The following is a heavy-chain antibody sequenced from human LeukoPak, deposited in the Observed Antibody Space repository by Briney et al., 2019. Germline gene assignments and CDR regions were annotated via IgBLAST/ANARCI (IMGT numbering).Heavy chain of an antibody. D-gene: IGHD4-17*01. CDR2: IYYSGST. CDR3: ARTTTVTTVFYY. J-gene: IGHJ4*02. CDR1: GGSISSGGYY. V-gene: IGHV4-31*03. Sequence: SETLSLTCTVSGGSISSGGYYWSWIRQHPGKGLEWIGYIYYSGSTYYNPSLKSRVTISVDTSKNQFSLKLSSVTAADTAVYYCARTTTVTTVFYYLGQGTLVTVSS.